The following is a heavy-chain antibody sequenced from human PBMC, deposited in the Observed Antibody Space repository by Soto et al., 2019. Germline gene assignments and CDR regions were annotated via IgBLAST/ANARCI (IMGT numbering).Heavy chain of an antibody. Sequence: QVQLVESGGGVVQPERSLRLSCAASGFTFSRQAMHWVRQAPGRGLEWVAVIWYHGSDKYYADSVKGRFTISRDNSKNTVYLQMNILRGEDTDWYFLATGFLGLCSGGNCQLEYWGQGTLVTVSS. CDR2: IWYHGSDK. D-gene: IGHD2-15*01. CDR1: GFTFSRQA. J-gene: IGHJ4*02. CDR3: ATGFLGLCSGGNCQLEY. V-gene: IGHV3-33*01.